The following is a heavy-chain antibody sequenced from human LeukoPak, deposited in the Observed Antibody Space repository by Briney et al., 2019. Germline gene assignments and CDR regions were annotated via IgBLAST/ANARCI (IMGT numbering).Heavy chain of an antibody. CDR2: IRYDGSNK. V-gene: IGHV3-30*02. CDR3: AQDNGADSAYFQN. Sequence: GGSLRLSCAASGFTFSSYGMHWVRQAPGKGLEWVAFIRYDGSNKYYRDSVKGRFTISRDNSKNTLDLQMNSLRTEDTAVYYCAQDNGADSAYFQNWGQGTLVTVSS. CDR1: GFTFSSYG. D-gene: IGHD4-17*01. J-gene: IGHJ1*01.